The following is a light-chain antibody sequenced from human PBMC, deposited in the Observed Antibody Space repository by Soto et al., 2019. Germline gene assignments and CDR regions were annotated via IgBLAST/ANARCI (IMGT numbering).Light chain of an antibody. V-gene: IGKV1-5*03. J-gene: IGKJ1*01. CDR2: KAS. Sequence: DIQMTQSPSTLSGSVGDRVTITCRASQTISSWLAWYQQKPGKAPKLLIYKASTLKSGVPSRFNGSVSGTEFTLTISSLQPDDFATYYCQHYKSYSEAFGQGTKVELK. CDR3: QHYKSYSEA. CDR1: QTISSW.